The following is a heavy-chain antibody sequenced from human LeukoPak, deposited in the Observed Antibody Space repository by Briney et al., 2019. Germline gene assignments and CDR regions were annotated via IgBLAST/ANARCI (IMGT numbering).Heavy chain of an antibody. Sequence: SETLSLTCTVSGGSISSYYWSWIRQPPGQGLEWMGYIYYSGSTNYNPSLKRRVTISVETSKNHFSLKLSSGTAAETAYYYCRRGGVGGAQDSWGPGTLVTVSS. CDR2: IYYSGST. V-gene: IGHV4-59*12. D-gene: IGHD1-26*01. CDR3: RRGGVGGAQDS. CDR1: GGSISSYY. J-gene: IGHJ4*02.